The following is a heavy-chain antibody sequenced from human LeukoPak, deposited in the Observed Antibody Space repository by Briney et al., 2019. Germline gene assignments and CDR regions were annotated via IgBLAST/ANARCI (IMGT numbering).Heavy chain of an antibody. CDR2: TNPTGNVT. J-gene: IGHJ4*02. Sequence: PGESLRLSCAASGFTFSRYWMNWARQAPGNGLKWVARTNPTGNVTYYAASVTGRFTISRDKPQTSLYLQMNSLRADATAVYSCATDPLGSSGYYTGYWGQGTLVTVSS. V-gene: IGHV3-7*03. CDR3: ATDPLGSSGYYTGY. D-gene: IGHD3-22*01. CDR1: GFTFSRYW.